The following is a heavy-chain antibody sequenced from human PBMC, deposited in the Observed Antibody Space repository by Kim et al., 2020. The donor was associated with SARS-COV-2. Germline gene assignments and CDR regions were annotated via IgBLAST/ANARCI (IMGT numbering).Heavy chain of an antibody. D-gene: IGHD6-19*01. CDR3: ARRDSSGWSQRGDYGMDV. J-gene: IGHJ6*02. CDR1: GYSFTSYW. Sequence: GESLKISCKGSGYSFTSYWIGWVRQMPGKGLEWMGIIYPGDSDTRYSPSFQGQVTISADKSISTAYLQWSSLKASDTAMYYCARRDSSGWSQRGDYGMDVWGQGTTVTVSS. V-gene: IGHV5-51*01. CDR2: IYPGDSDT.